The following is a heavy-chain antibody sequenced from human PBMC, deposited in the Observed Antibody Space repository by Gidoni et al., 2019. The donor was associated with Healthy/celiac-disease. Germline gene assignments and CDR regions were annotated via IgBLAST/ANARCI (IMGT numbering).Heavy chain of an antibody. D-gene: IGHD5-12*01. CDR3: ARREGGLRSWFDP. Sequence: QVQLVHSGAEVKKPGSSVKVSCKASGGTFSSYTISWVRQAPGQGLEWMGRIIPILGIANYAQKFQGRVTITADKSTSTAYMELSSLRSEDTAVYYCARREGGLRSWFDPWGQGTLVTVSS. CDR1: GGTFSSYT. CDR2: IIPILGIA. J-gene: IGHJ5*02. V-gene: IGHV1-69*02.